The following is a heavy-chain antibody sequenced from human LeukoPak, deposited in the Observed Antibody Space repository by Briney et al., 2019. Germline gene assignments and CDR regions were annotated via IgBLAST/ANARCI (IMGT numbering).Heavy chain of an antibody. V-gene: IGHV3-48*02. CDR3: ARAPSLYNWTMEQGGYYFDY. J-gene: IGHJ4*02. Sequence: GESLRLSCAASGFTFSSYSMNWVRQAPGKGLEWVSYISSSSSTIYYADSVKGRFTISRDNAKNSLYLQMNSLRDEDTAVYYCARAPSLYNWTMEQGGYYFDYWGQGTLVTVSS. D-gene: IGHD1-20*01. CDR1: GFTFSSYS. CDR2: ISSSSSTI.